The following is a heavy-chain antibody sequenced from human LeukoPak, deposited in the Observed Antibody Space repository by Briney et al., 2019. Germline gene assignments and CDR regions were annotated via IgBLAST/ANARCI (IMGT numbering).Heavy chain of an antibody. V-gene: IGHV3-33*01. CDR1: GFTFSSYD. CDR3: ARASHYYDSSPSDY. CDR2: IWYDGSNK. D-gene: IGHD3-22*01. J-gene: IGHJ4*02. Sequence: GGSLRLSCAASGFTFSSYDIHWDRQAPGKGLEWVAVIWYDGSNKYYADSVKGRFTISRDNSKNTLYLQMNSLRVEDTAVYLCARASHYYDSSPSDYWGQGTLVTVSS.